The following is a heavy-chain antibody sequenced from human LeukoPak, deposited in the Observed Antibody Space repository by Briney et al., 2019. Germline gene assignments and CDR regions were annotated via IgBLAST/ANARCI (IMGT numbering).Heavy chain of an antibody. J-gene: IGHJ6*02. D-gene: IGHD5-12*01. CDR1: GYSISSGYY. Sequence: SETLSLTCTVSGYSISSGYYWGWIRQPPGKGLEWIGSIYHSGNTYYSPSLKSRVTISVDTSKNQFSLKLSSVTAADTAVYYCARDLSRWRYDWSYYYYGMDVWGQGTTVTVSS. CDR3: ARDLSRWRYDWSYYYYGMDV. V-gene: IGHV4-38-2*02. CDR2: IYHSGNT.